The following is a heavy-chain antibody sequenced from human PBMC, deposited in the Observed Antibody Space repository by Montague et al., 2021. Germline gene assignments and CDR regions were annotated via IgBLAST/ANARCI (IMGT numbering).Heavy chain of an antibody. V-gene: IGHV4-59*01. CDR2: IYSSGNT. J-gene: IGHJ3*01. CDR3: AREWSGFDF. D-gene: IGHD1-26*01. Sequence: TLSLSCTVSGDSMNTYKWNWIRQPPGKGLEWIGYIYSSGNTNYNPSLKSRVTISVDTSRNQFSLEVSSVTAADTAVYYCAREWSGFDFWGHGTMVTVSS. CDR1: GDSMNTYK.